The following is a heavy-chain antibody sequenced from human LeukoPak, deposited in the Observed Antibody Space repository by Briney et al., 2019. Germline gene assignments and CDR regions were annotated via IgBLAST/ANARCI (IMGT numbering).Heavy chain of an antibody. CDR1: GYTFSNYW. Sequence: GESLKISCQGSGYTFSNYWIGWVRQMPGKGLEWMGIIYPDDSDTIYSPSFQGQVSISVDRSINTAYLQWRSLKASDTAIYYCARPYCGGDGDAAVWGQGTPVTVSS. J-gene: IGHJ4*02. D-gene: IGHD2-21*01. CDR3: ARPYCGGDGDAAV. CDR2: IYPDDSDT. V-gene: IGHV5-51*01.